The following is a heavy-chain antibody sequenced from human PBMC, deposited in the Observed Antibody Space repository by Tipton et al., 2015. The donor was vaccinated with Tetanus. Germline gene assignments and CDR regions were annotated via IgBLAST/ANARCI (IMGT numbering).Heavy chain of an antibody. CDR1: GFRFNSYA. V-gene: IGHV3-7*01. CDR2: IKQDGSEK. J-gene: IGHJ6*02. CDR3: ARRSGRFMDV. Sequence: SLRLSCAASGFRFNSYAMSWVRQAPGKGLEWVANIKQDGSEKYYVDSVKGRFTISRDNAKNSLYLQMNSLRAEDTAVYYCARRSGRFMDVWGQGTTVTVSS. D-gene: IGHD3-3*01.